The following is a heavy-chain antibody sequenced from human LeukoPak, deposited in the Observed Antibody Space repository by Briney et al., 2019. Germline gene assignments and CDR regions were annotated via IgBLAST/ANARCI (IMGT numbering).Heavy chain of an antibody. CDR3: ARDPNYDFWSGYLLKFDY. J-gene: IGHJ4*02. Sequence: GASVKVSCKASGYTFXXXYXHXVXQAPGXXXXXXGWXNXNSGGTNYAQKFQGRVTMTRDTSISTAYMELSRLRSDDTAVYYCARDPNYDFWSGYLLKFDYWGQGTLVTVSS. CDR1: GYTFXXXY. CDR2: XNXNSGGT. D-gene: IGHD3-3*01. V-gene: IGHV1-2*02.